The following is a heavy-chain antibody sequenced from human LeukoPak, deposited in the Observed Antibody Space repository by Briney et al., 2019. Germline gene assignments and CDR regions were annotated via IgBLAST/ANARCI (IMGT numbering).Heavy chain of an antibody. Sequence: SVKVSCKASGGTLSSYAISWVRQAPGQGLEWMGGIIPIFGTANYAQKFQGRVTITADESTSTAYMELSSLRSEDTAVYYCATRGDSSSWPYYYMDVWGKGTTVTISS. J-gene: IGHJ6*03. D-gene: IGHD6-13*01. CDR3: ATRGDSSSWPYYYMDV. V-gene: IGHV1-69*13. CDR2: IIPIFGTA. CDR1: GGTLSSYA.